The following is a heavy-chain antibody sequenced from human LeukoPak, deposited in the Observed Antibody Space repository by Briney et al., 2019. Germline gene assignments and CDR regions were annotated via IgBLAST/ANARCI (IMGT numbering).Heavy chain of an antibody. CDR3: ARYIYYDFWSGYQNWFDP. CDR1: GGSFSGYY. J-gene: IGHJ5*02. CDR2: INHSGST. D-gene: IGHD3-3*01. V-gene: IGHV4-34*01. Sequence: SETLSLTCAVYGGSFSGYYWSWIRQPPGKGLEWIGEINHSGSTNYNPSLKSRVTISVDTSKNQFSLELSSVTAADTAVYYCARYIYYDFWSGYQNWFDPWGQGTLVTVSS.